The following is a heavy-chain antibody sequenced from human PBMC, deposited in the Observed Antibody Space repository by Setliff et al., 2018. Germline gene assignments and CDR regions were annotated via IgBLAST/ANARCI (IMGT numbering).Heavy chain of an antibody. J-gene: IGHJ4*02. V-gene: IGHV3-7*01. CDR2: IKYDGSEK. CDR3: ARDAPFTYGTGWDVVDY. Sequence: GGSLRLSCAASGFTFSPYWMAWVRQAPGKGLEWVANIKYDGSEKYYVDSVKGRFTISRDNVKSSLYLQMNSLRAEDTAVYYCARDAPFTYGTGWDVVDYWGQGTLVTVSS. D-gene: IGHD6-19*01. CDR1: GFTFSPYW.